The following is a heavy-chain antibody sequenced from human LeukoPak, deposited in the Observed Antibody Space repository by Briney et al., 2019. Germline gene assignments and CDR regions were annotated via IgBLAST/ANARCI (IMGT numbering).Heavy chain of an antibody. CDR1: GDSITSTSYY. CDR3: ARHPNWFDP. J-gene: IGHJ5*02. CDR2: VYYTGGT. V-gene: IGHV4-39*01. Sequence: PSETLSLTCSVSGDSITSTSYYWGWIRQPPEKGLEWIGSVYYTGGTYYSPSLKSRVTISVDTSKNQFSLKLSSVTAADTAVYYCARHPNWFDPWGQGTLVTVSS.